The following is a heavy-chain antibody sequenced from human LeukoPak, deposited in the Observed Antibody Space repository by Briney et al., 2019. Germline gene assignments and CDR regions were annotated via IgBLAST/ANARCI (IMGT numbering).Heavy chain of an antibody. CDR1: GGTFSSYA. J-gene: IGHJ4*02. CDR2: IIPIFGTA. CDR3: ARTAIAAAGMEYYFDY. D-gene: IGHD6-13*01. V-gene: IGHV1-69*13. Sequence: SVKVSCKASGGTFSSYAISWVRQAPGQGLEWMGGIIPIFGTANYAQKFQGRVTITADESTSTAYMELSSLRSEDTAVYYCARTAIAAAGMEYYFDYWGQGTLVTVSS.